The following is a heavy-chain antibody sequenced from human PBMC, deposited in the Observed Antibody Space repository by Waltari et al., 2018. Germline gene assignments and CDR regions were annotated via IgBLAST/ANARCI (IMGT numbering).Heavy chain of an antibody. CDR1: GYLFTSHD. Sequence: QGQLVQSGAEVKKPGASVKVSCKASGYLFTSHDIKWVRQATGQGPEWLGWMNPESGNTGYAQKFQGRVTMTRDTSTTTAYMELSSLRSDDTAVYFCARGLSSSWFGMDVWGQGTAVTVSS. CDR3: ARGLSSSWFGMDV. D-gene: IGHD6-13*01. CDR2: MNPESGNT. J-gene: IGHJ6*02. V-gene: IGHV1-8*01.